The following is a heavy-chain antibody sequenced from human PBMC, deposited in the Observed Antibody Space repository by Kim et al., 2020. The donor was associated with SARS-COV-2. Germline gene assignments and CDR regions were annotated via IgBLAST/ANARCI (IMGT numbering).Heavy chain of an antibody. CDR3: VRGVIYDDDY. CDR2: GTR. J-gene: IGHJ4*02. D-gene: IGHD2-21*01. V-gene: IGHV3-48*04. Sequence: GTRYYADSVKGRFTISRDNAKNSLYLQMNSLRAEDTAVYYCVRGVIYDDDYWRQGTLVTVSS.